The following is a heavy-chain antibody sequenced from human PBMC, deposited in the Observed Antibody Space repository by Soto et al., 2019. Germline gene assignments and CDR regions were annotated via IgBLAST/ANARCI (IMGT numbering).Heavy chain of an antibody. V-gene: IGHV5-51*01. J-gene: IGHJ4*02. CDR3: ARHPGTMDTSDYGY. CDR2: IYPGDSDT. D-gene: IGHD1-1*01. Sequence: PGESLKISCEGSGYSFTSHWIGWVRQMPGKGLEWMGIIYPGDSDTRYSPSFQGQVTISADKSITTVYLEWSSLKASDTAMYYCARHPGTMDTSDYGYWGQGTLVTVSS. CDR1: GYSFTSHW.